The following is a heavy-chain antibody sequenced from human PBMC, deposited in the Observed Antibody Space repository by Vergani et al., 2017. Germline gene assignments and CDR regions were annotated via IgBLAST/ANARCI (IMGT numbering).Heavy chain of an antibody. J-gene: IGHJ3*01. CDR3: AGRSGGYYNGGKVHPLRTAFDV. CDR1: GGSISAGYYF. CDR2: ISASGNA. Sequence: QVQLQASGPGRVKPSQTLSLTCTMSGGSISAGYYFWSWIRQPAGKGLEWLGHISASGNASHSPSLKTRVSMSVDTSKNQFSLTVTSVTAADTAIYFCAGRSGGYYNGGKVHPLRTAFDVWGHGTVVTVSS. V-gene: IGHV4-61*02. D-gene: IGHD4-23*01.